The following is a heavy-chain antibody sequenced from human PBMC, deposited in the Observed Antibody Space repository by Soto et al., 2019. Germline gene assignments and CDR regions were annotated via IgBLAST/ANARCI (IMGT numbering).Heavy chain of an antibody. CDR3: GDGDTPGY. CDR2: IYYSGST. V-gene: IGHV4-39*01. D-gene: IGHD5-18*01. J-gene: IGHJ4*02. CDR1: GGSISSSSYY. Sequence: SETLSFTCTVSGGSISSSSYYWGWIRQPPGKGLEWIGSIYYSGSTYYNPSLKSRVTISVDTSKNQFSLKLSSVTAADTAVYYCGDGDTPGYWGQGTLVTVSS.